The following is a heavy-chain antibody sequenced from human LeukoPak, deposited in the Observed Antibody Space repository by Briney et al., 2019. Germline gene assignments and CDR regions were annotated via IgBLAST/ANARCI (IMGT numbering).Heavy chain of an antibody. CDR1: GFTFSSDA. D-gene: IGHD4-17*01. J-gene: IGHJ6*02. CDR3: AKGPTVTSNYYYYGMDV. CDR2: ISGSGGST. V-gene: IGHV3-23*01. Sequence: PGGSLRLSCAASGFTFSSDAMSWVRQAPGKGLEWVSAISGSGGSTYYADSVKGRFTISRDNSKNTLYLQMNSLRAEDTAVYYCAKGPTVTSNYYYYGMDVWGQGTTVTVSS.